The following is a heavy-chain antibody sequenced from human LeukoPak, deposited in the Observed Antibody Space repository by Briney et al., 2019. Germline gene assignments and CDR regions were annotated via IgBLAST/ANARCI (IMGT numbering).Heavy chain of an antibody. D-gene: IGHD6-19*01. CDR2: TYYRSKWYN. CDR1: GDSFSSNSAA. Sequence: SQTLSLTCSISGDSFSSNSAAWNWLRQSPSRGLEWLGRTYYRSKWYNDSAVSVKSRITINPDTSKNQFSLQLNSVTPEDTAVYYCARQVAGRRGFDYWGQGTLVTVSS. V-gene: IGHV6-1*01. J-gene: IGHJ4*02. CDR3: ARQVAGRRGFDY.